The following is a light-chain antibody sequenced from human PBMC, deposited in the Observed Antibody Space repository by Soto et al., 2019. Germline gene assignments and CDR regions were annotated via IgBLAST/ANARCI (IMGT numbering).Light chain of an antibody. CDR3: QHYGSPMFT. CDR1: QSVSSNY. J-gene: IGKJ3*01. V-gene: IGKV3-20*01. CDR2: GAS. Sequence: EIVLTQSPCTLSLSPGERATLSCWASQSVSSNYLAWYQPRLGQTPRLLVYGASSRATGIPDRFSGSGSETDFTLIIRGLEAEDVAVYYCQHYGSPMFTFGPGTKVDI.